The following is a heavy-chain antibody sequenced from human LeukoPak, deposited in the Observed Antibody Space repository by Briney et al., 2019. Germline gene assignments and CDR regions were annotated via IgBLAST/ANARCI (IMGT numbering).Heavy chain of an antibody. Sequence: KASETLSLTCAVYGGSFSGYYWSWLRQPPGKGLEWIGEINHSGSTNYNPSLKSRVTISVDTSKNQFSLKLSSVTAADTAVYYCARLRKAYYYGSGSYTYYFDYWGQGTLVTVSS. V-gene: IGHV4-34*01. J-gene: IGHJ4*02. CDR1: GGSFSGYY. D-gene: IGHD3-10*01. CDR2: INHSGST. CDR3: ARLRKAYYYGSGSYTYYFDY.